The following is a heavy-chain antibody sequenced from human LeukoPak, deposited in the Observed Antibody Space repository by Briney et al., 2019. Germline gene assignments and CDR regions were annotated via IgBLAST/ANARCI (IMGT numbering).Heavy chain of an antibody. Sequence: GASVKVSCKASGYTFTGYYMHWVRQAPGQGLEWMGWINPNSGGTNYAQKFQGRVTMTRDTSISTAYMELSRVRSDDTAVYYCAPPPRYYYDSSGYPRYWGQGTLVTVSS. CDR1: GYTFTGYY. CDR3: APPPRYYYDSSGYPRY. CDR2: INPNSGGT. D-gene: IGHD3-22*01. J-gene: IGHJ4*02. V-gene: IGHV1-2*02.